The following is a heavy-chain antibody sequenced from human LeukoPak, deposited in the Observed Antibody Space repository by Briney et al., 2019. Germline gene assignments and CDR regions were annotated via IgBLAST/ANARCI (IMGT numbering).Heavy chain of an antibody. Sequence: ASVKASCKASGYTFTGYYMHWVRQAPGQGLEWMGWINPNSGGTNYAQKFQGRVTMTRDTSISTAYMELSRLRSDDTAVYYCARRCSSTSCYRVYYMDVWGKGTKVTVSS. CDR1: GYTFTGYY. V-gene: IGHV1-2*02. CDR3: ARRCSSTSCYRVYYMDV. CDR2: INPNSGGT. D-gene: IGHD2-2*01. J-gene: IGHJ6*03.